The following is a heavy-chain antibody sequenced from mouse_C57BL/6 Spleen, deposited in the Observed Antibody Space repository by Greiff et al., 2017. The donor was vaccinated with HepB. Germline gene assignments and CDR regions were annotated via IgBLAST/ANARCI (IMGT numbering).Heavy chain of an antibody. CDR3: ARENSNYEAY. CDR1: GYSITSGYY. CDR2: ISYDGSN. Sequence: ESGPGLVKPSQSLSLTCSVTGYSITSGYYWNWIRQFPGNKLEWMGYISYDGSNNYNPSLKNRISITRDTSKNQFFLKLNSVTTEDTATYYCARENSNYEAYWGQVTLVTVSA. J-gene: IGHJ3*01. D-gene: IGHD2-5*01. V-gene: IGHV3-6*01.